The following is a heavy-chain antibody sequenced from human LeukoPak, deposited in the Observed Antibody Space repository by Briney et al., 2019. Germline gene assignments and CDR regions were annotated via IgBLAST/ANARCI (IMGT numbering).Heavy chain of an antibody. J-gene: IGHJ4*02. CDR3: ARDGPLYYYDSSGYYTGLDY. V-gene: IGHV3-66*01. D-gene: IGHD3-22*01. CDR1: GFTVSSNY. Sequence: PGGSLRLSCAASGFTVSSNYMSRVRQAPGKGLEWVSVIYSGGSTYYADSVKGRFTIARDNSKNTLYLQMNSLRAEDTAVYYCARDGPLYYYDSSGYYTGLDYWGQGTLVTVSP. CDR2: IYSGGST.